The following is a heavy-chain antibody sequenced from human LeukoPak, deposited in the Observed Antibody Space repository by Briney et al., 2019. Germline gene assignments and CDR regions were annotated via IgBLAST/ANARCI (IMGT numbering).Heavy chain of an antibody. Sequence: NPSETLSLTCAVSGGSISSGGYSWSWIRQPPGKGLEWIGYIYHSGSTYYNPSLKSRVTLSVDRSKNQFSLKLSSVTAADTAVYYCARLIVSSAVTYYFDYWGQGTLVTVSS. CDR1: GGSISSGGYS. CDR3: ARLIVSSAVTYYFDY. CDR2: IYHSGST. V-gene: IGHV4-30-2*01. D-gene: IGHD4-17*01. J-gene: IGHJ4*02.